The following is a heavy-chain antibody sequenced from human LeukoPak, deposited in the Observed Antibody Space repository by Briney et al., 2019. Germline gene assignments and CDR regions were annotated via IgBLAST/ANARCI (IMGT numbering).Heavy chain of an antibody. D-gene: IGHD6-19*01. CDR2: IKSKTDGGTT. CDR1: GFTFSSYS. J-gene: IGHJ4*02. Sequence: GGSLRLSCAASGFTFSSYSMNWVRQAPGKGLEWVGRIKSKTDGGTTDYAAPVKGRFTISRDDSKNTLYLQMNSLKTEDTAVYYCTTALSQYSSGWYGNYFDYWGQGTLVTVSS. CDR3: TTALSQYSSGWYGNYFDY. V-gene: IGHV3-15*01.